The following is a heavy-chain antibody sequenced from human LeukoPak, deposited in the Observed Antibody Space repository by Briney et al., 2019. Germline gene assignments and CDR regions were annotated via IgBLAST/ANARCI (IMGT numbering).Heavy chain of an antibody. D-gene: IGHD3-3*01. CDR3: AKDISDGRITIFGVVISEYGMDV. Sequence: GGSLRLSCAASGFTFDDYAMHWVRHAPGKGLEWVSGISWNSGSIGYADSVKGRFTISRDNAKNSLYLQMNSLRAEDTALYYCAKDISDGRITIFGVVISEYGMDVWGQGTTVTVSS. CDR1: GFTFDDYA. J-gene: IGHJ6*02. V-gene: IGHV3-9*01. CDR2: ISWNSGSI.